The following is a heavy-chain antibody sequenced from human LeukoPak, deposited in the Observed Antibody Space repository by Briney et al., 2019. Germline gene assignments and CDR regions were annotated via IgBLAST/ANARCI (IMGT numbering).Heavy chain of an antibody. Sequence: GGSLRLSCVVSGFTFKSYGMSWVRQAPGKGLEWVSAVNGDGSSTYYADSVKGRFTISRDNSKNTVYLQMNSLRAEDTAMYYCAKRHPDAGVYDSWGQGALVTVPS. CDR1: GFTFKSYG. V-gene: IGHV3-23*01. CDR3: AKRHPDAGVYDS. D-gene: IGHD3-10*01. J-gene: IGHJ4*02. CDR2: VNGDGSST.